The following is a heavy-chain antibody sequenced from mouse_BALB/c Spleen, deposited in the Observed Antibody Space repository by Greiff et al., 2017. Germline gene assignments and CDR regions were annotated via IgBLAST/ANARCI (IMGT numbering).Heavy chain of an antibody. CDR1: GYTFTSYW. D-gene: IGHD1-1*01. CDR3: ARTLTTDSWFAY. V-gene: IGHV1-87*01. Sequence: QVQLKESGAELARPGASVKLSCKASGYTFTSYWMQWVKQRPGQGLEWIGAIYPGDGDTRYTQKFKGKATLTADKSSSTAYMQLSSLASEDSAVYYCARTLTTDSWFAYWGQGTLVTVSA. J-gene: IGHJ3*01. CDR2: IYPGDGDT.